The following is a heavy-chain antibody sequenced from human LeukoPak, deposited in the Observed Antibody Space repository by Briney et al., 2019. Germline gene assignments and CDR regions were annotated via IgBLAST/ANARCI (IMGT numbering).Heavy chain of an antibody. V-gene: IGHV4-34*01. Sequence: SETLSLTCAVYGGSFSGYYWSWIRQPPGKGLEWIGEINHSGSTNYNPSLKSRVTISVDTSKNQFSLKLSSMTAADTAVYYCARGFSSSWYVRWYFDLWGRGTLVTVSS. CDR1: GGSFSGYY. CDR2: INHSGST. CDR3: ARGFSSSWYVRWYFDL. J-gene: IGHJ2*01. D-gene: IGHD6-13*01.